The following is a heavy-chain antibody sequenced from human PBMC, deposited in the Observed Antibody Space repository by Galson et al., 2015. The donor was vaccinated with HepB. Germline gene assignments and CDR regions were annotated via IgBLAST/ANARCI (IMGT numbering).Heavy chain of an antibody. Sequence: SVKVSCKVSGYTLTDVSIHWVRQTPGGGLEWMGGFDPEDGERFYAQKFQGRVTMTEDTSADTAYMELSRLRSEDTAIYYCATGEAGAAAGPDYWGQGTLVIVSS. D-gene: IGHD6-13*01. CDR2: FDPEDGER. J-gene: IGHJ4*02. CDR1: GYTLTDVS. CDR3: ATGEAGAAAGPDY. V-gene: IGHV1-24*01.